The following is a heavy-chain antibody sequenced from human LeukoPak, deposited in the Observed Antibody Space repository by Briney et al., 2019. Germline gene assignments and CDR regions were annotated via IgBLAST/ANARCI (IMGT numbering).Heavy chain of an antibody. CDR2: IYTSGIT. CDR3: ARGYYDYSWGSYPGVVY. Sequence: KPSETLSLTCTASGGSISSYYWNWIRQPPGKGLEWIGRIYTSGITNFNPSLQSRVTMALATSKSQLSLQLNSVTAASTARYYSARGYYDYSWGSYPGVVYWGQGTQVTVSP. D-gene: IGHD3-16*02. V-gene: IGHV4-4*07. CDR1: GGSISSYY. J-gene: IGHJ4*02.